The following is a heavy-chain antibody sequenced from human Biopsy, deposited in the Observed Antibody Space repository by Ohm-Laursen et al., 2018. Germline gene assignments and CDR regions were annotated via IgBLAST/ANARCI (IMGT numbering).Heavy chain of an antibody. CDR1: GFTVSSNY. CDR3: ARGGIAVAGTNFDY. D-gene: IGHD6-19*01. V-gene: IGHV3-66*01. J-gene: IGHJ4*02. Sequence: SLRLSCEASGFTVSSNYMSWVRQAPGKGLEWVSVIYSGGSTYYADSVKGRFTISRDNSKNTLYLQMNSLRAEDTAVYYCARGGIAVAGTNFDYWGQGTLVTVSS. CDR2: IYSGGST.